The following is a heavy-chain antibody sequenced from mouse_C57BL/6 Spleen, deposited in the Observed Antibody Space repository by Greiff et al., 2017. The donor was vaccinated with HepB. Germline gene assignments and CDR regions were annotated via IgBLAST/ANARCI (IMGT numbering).Heavy chain of an antibody. V-gene: IGHV5-17*01. J-gene: IGHJ2*01. CDR3: ARSPITTRGYFDY. CDR1: GFTFSDYG. D-gene: IGHD1-2*01. Sequence: EVKLMESGGGLVKPGGSLKLSCAASGFTFSDYGMHWVRQAPEKGLEWVAYISSGSSTIYYADTVKGRFTISRDNAKNTLFLQMTSLRSEDTAMYYCARSPITTRGYFDYWGQGTTLTVSS. CDR2: ISSGSSTI.